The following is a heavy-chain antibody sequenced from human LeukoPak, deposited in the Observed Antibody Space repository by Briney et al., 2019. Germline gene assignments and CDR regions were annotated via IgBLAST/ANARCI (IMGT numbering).Heavy chain of an antibody. Sequence: PSETLSLTCTVSGGSISSGDYYWSWIRQPPGKGLEWIGYIYYSGSTYYNPSLKSRVTISVDTSKNQFPLKLSSVTAADTAVYYCARGVVPYYYYYYMDVWGKGTTVTVSS. CDR2: IYYSGST. D-gene: IGHD2-15*01. V-gene: IGHV4-30-4*08. CDR1: GGSISSGDYY. J-gene: IGHJ6*03. CDR3: ARGVVPYYYYYYMDV.